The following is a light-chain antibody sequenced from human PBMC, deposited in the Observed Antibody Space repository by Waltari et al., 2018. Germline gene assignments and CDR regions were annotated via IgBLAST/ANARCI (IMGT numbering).Light chain of an antibody. CDR3: QQSYSTPRT. V-gene: IGKV1-8*01. J-gene: IGKJ2*01. CDR2: GAS. Sequence: AIRLTQSPSSVSASAGDRVTITCRASQHIAGYLAWYQQKPGKAPKLLIFGASTLQRGVPSRFSGSGSGTDFTLTISYLQSEDFATYYCQQSYSTPRTFGQGTKLEIK. CDR1: QHIAGY.